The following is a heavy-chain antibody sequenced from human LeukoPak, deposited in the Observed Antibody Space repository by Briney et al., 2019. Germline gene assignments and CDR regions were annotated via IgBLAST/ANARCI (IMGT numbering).Heavy chain of an antibody. CDR3: ARDRSPYYYDSSGYYYSFLLGY. V-gene: IGHV1-18*01. D-gene: IGHD3-22*01. CDR1: GYTFTSYG. Sequence: PAASVKVSCKASGYTFTSYGISWVRQAPGQGLEWMGWISAYNGNTNYAQKFQGRVTITADKSTSTAYMELSSLRSEDTAVYYCARDRSPYYYDSSGYYYSFLLGYWGQGTLVTVSS. J-gene: IGHJ4*02. CDR2: ISAYNGNT.